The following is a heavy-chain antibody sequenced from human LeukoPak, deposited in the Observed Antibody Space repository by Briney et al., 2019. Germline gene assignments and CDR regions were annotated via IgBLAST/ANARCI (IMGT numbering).Heavy chain of an antibody. V-gene: IGHV3-13*01. CDR2: IGIRGDT. J-gene: IGHJ4*02. CDR3: ARGGIQVSGIDEFDY. D-gene: IGHD6-19*01. CDR1: GFTFIDYD. Sequence: PGRSLRLSCAASGFTFIDYDMHWVRQVIGKGLEWVSAIGIRGDTHYSGSVKGRFTISRENAESYLYLQMNSLRAEDTAVYYCARGGIQVSGIDEFDYWGQGTLVTVSS.